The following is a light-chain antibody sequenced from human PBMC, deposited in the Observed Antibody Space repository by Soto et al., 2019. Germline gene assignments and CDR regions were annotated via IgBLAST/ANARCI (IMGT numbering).Light chain of an antibody. CDR2: GAS. V-gene: IGKV3D-20*02. Sequence: PGERATLFCRASQSFTTSQLAWYQQRPGQAPRVLIFGASRRATGIPDRFSGTGSGTDFTLTISSLEPEDFAVYYCQQRSNWPPITFGQGTRLENK. CDR3: QQRSNWPPIT. CDR1: QSFTTSQ. J-gene: IGKJ5*01.